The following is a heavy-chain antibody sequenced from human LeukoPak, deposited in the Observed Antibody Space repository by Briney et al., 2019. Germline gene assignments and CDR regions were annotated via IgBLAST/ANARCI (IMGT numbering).Heavy chain of an antibody. CDR1: GGSLSSSSYY. J-gene: IGHJ5*02. Sequence: PSETLSLTCTVSGGSLSSSSYYWGWIRQPPGKGLEWIGSIYYSGSTYYNPSLKSRVTISVDTSKNQFSLKLSSVTAADTAVYYCARSVPGRGYCSGGSCHATTNWFDPWGQGTLVTVSS. CDR2: IYYSGST. V-gene: IGHV4-39*01. D-gene: IGHD2-15*01. CDR3: ARSVPGRGYCSGGSCHATTNWFDP.